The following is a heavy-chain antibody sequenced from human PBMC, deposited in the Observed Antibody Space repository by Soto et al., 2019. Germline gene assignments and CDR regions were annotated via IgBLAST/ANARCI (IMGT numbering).Heavy chain of an antibody. D-gene: IGHD3-3*01. CDR2: IIPIFGTA. V-gene: IGHV1-69*01. CDR1: GGTFSSYA. CDR3: ARGAADYDFWSGYYIPFDY. Sequence: QVQLVQSGAEVKKPRSSVKVSCKASGGTFSSYAISWVRQAPGQGLEWMGGIIPIFGTANYAQKFQGRVTITADESTSTAYMELSSLRSEDTAVYYCARGAADYDFWSGYYIPFDYWGQGTLVTVSS. J-gene: IGHJ4*02.